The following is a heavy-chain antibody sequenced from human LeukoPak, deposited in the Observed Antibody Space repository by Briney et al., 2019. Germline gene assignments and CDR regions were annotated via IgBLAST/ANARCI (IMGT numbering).Heavy chain of an antibody. V-gene: IGHV3-30-3*01. J-gene: IGHJ6*03. CDR1: GFTFSSYA. CDR2: ISYDGSNK. CDR3: ARVGGSKYYDFWSGRSQYYYYYYMDV. Sequence: GGSLRLSCAASGFTFSSYAMHWVRQAPGKGLEWVAVISYDGSNKYYADSVKGRFTISRDNTKNTLYLQMNSLRTEDTAVYYCARVGGSKYYDFWSGRSQYYYYYYMDVWGKGTTVTVSS. D-gene: IGHD3-3*01.